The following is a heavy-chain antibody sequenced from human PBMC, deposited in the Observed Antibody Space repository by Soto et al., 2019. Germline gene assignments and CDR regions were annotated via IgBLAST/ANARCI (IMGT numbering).Heavy chain of an antibody. CDR2: IYYTGST. CDR3: ARTLVTGYSDS. D-gene: IGHD3-9*01. V-gene: IGHV4-59*01. CDR1: GGSISAYY. Sequence: QVQLQESGPGLVKPSETLSLTCTVSGGSISAYYWSWIRQPPGKGLEWIGRIYYTGSTNYNSSLGSRVTISVDTSRVHFSLRLCSVTSADTAVYYGARTLVTGYSDSWGQGALVTVSS. J-gene: IGHJ4*02.